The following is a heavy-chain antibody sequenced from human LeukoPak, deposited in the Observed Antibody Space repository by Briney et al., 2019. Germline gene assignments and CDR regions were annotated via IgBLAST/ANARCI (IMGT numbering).Heavy chain of an antibody. CDR2: ISTHNGYT. CDR1: GYTFTSFG. CDR3: ARNYTSGGIDY. Sequence: GASVKVSCKTSGYTFTSFGLSWVRQAPGQGLEWMGWISTHNGYTIYAQKLQGRVTMTTDTSTSTAYMELRSLRSDDTVVYYCARNYTSGGIDYWGQGTLVIVSS. J-gene: IGHJ4*02. V-gene: IGHV1-18*01. D-gene: IGHD6-19*01.